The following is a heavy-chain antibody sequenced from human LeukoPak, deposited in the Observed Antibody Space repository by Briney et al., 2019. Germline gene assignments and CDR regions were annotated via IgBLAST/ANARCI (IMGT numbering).Heavy chain of an antibody. CDR1: VYTFTSYG. D-gene: IGHD2-21*02. Sequence: ASVKVSCKASVYTFTSYGISWVRQAPGQGLEWMGWISAYNGNTNYAQKLQGRVTMTTDTSTSTAYMELRSLRSDDTAVYYCARDSPHIVVVTAISDFDYWGQGTLVTVSS. V-gene: IGHV1-18*01. CDR2: ISAYNGNT. CDR3: ARDSPHIVVVTAISDFDY. J-gene: IGHJ4*02.